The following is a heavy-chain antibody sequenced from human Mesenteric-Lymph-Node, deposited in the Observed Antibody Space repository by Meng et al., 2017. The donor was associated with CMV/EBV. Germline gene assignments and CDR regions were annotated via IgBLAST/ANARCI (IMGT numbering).Heavy chain of an antibody. CDR1: GFTLSTYW. CDR3: AKDKGDDLWSVYLNYYYGMDV. V-gene: IGHV3-7*01. D-gene: IGHD3-3*01. J-gene: IGHJ6*02. CDR2: IKQDGSEK. Sequence: GESLKISCAASGFTLSTYWMTWVRQAPGKGLEWGANIKQDGSEKYYVDSVKGRLTNSRNNAKNSLYLQMNSLRPEDTAVYYCAKDKGDDLWSVYLNYYYGMDVWGQGATVTVSS.